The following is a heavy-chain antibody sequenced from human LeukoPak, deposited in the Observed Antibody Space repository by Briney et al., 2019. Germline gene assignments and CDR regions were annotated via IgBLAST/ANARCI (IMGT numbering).Heavy chain of an antibody. CDR1: GFTFSSYW. V-gene: IGHV3-7*03. J-gene: IGHJ6*02. D-gene: IGHD3-16*01. CDR3: ARGGGLDV. Sequence: GGSLRLSCADSGFTFSSYWMNWARQAPGKGLEWVASINHNGNVNYYVDSVKGRFTISRDNAKNSLYLQMSNLRAEDTAVYFCARGGGLDVWGQGATVTVSS. CDR2: INHNGNVN.